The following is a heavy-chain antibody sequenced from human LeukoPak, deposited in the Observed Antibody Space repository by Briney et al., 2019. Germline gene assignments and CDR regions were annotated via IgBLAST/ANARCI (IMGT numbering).Heavy chain of an antibody. V-gene: IGHV3-21*01. J-gene: IGHJ4*02. CDR1: GLTFSSYS. CDR3: ARVPHAMVRGVIITEFYFDY. D-gene: IGHD3-10*01. CDR2: ISSSSNYI. Sequence: GGSLRLSCAASGLTFSSYSMNWVRQAPGKGLEGVSSISSSSNYIYYADSVKGRFTISRDNAKNSLYLQMNGLRAEDTAVYYCARVPHAMVRGVIITEFYFDYCGQGTLVTVSS.